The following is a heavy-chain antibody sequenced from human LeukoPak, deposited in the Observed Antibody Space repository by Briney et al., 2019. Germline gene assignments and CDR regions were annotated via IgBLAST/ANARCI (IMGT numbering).Heavy chain of an antibody. CDR1: GFTVSSNY. J-gene: IGHJ3*02. CDR2: IFSGGST. V-gene: IGHV3-53*01. D-gene: IGHD2-21*02. CDR3: ARDLYCGGDCYLDAFDI. Sequence: GGSLRLSCAASGFTVSSNYMSWVRQAPGKGLEWVSVIFSGGSTYYADSVKGRFTISRDNSKNALYLQMNSLRAEDTGVYYCARDLYCGGDCYLDAFDIWGQGTMVTVSS.